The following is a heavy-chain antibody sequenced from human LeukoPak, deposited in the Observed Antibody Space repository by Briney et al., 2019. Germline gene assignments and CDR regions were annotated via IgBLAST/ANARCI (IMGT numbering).Heavy chain of an antibody. CDR2: IYHSGST. CDR1: GYSISSGYY. Sequence: SETLSLTCTVSGYSISSGYYWGWIRQPPGKGLEWIGSIYHSGSTYYNPSLKSRVTILVDTSKNQFSLMLSSVTAADTAVYYCARHPSALYAYDIWGQGTMVTVSS. CDR3: ARHPSALYAYDI. V-gene: IGHV4-38-2*02. D-gene: IGHD3-3*01. J-gene: IGHJ3*02.